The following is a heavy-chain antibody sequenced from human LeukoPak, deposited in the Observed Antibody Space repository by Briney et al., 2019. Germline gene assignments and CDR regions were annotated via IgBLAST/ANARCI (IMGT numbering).Heavy chain of an antibody. CDR3: AKDRDSSSWMARFLYSFDY. D-gene: IGHD6-13*01. CDR2: ISGSGGST. Sequence: PGGSLRLSCAASGFTFSSYAMSWVRQAPGKGLERVSAISGSGGSTYYADSVKGRFTISRDNSKNTLYLQMNSLRAEDTAVYYCAKDRDSSSWMARFLYSFDYWGQGTLVTVSS. V-gene: IGHV3-23*01. CDR1: GFTFSSYA. J-gene: IGHJ4*02.